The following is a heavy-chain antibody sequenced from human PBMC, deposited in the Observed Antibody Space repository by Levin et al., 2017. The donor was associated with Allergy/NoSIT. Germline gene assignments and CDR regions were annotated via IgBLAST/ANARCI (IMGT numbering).Heavy chain of an antibody. CDR1: GFTFSSYA. V-gene: IGHV3-30*04. J-gene: IGHJ4*02. D-gene: IGHD6-19*01. CDR2: ISYDGSNK. Sequence: GESLKISCAASGFTFSSYAMHWVRQAPGKGLEWVAVISYDGSNKYYADSVKGRFTISRDNSKNTLYLQMNSLRAEDTAVYYCASTGYSSGWGQGTLVTVSS. CDR3: ASTGYSSG.